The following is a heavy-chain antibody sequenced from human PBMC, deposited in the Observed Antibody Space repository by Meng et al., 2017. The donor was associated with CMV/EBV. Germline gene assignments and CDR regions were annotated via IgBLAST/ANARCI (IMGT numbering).Heavy chain of an antibody. CDR2: IKQDGSEK. J-gene: IGHJ6*02. D-gene: IGHD2-2*01. CDR1: GFTFSSYW. CDR3: ARESLDCSSTAPPCVDYYGMDV. Sequence: LSLTRAASGFTFSSYWMSWVRQAPGKGLEWVANIKQDGSEKYYVDSVKGRFTISRDNAKNSLYLQMNSLRAEDTAVYYCARESLDCSSTAPPCVDYYGMDVWGQGTTVTVSS. V-gene: IGHV3-7*01.